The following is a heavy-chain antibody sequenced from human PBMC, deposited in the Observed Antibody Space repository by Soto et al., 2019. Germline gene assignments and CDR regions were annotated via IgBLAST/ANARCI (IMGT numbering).Heavy chain of an antibody. CDR3: ATNGDLWSWGMDV. J-gene: IGHJ6*02. CDR2: ISSSGDAT. V-gene: IGHV3-23*01. Sequence: GSLSLSCAASGFTFSTYAMTWVRQPPGKGLEWVLIISSSGDATYYLDSVKGRFTISRENSRHTLLIQVTGLRAENAAVYFCATNGDLWSWGMDVWGQGTTVTVSS. CDR1: GFTFSTYA. D-gene: IGHD3-3*01.